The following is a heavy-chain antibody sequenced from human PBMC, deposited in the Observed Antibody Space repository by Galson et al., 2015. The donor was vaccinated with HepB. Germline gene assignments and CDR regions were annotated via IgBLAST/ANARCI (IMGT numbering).Heavy chain of an antibody. Sequence: SLRLSCAASGFTFSSYGMHWVRQAPGKGLEWVAVISYDGSKKYYADSVKGRFTISRDNSKKTLYLQMNSLRAEDTAMYYCAKDRQLGGYSYGYGMDVWGQGTTVTVSS. CDR2: ISYDGSKK. V-gene: IGHV3-30*18. CDR3: AKDRQLGGYSYGYGMDV. J-gene: IGHJ6*02. D-gene: IGHD5-18*01. CDR1: GFTFSSYG.